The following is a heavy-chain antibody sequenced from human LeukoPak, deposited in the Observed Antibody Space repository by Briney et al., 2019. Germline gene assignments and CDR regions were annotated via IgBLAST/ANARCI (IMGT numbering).Heavy chain of an antibody. J-gene: IGHJ4*02. D-gene: IGHD6-13*01. V-gene: IGHV4-59*01. Sequence: ETLSLTCTVSGGSISSYYWSRIRQPPGKGLEWIGYIYYSGNTNYNPSLKTRVTISVDTSKNQFSLKLSSVTAADTAVYYCARAGSWKLNFDYWGQGTLVTVSS. CDR3: ARAGSWKLNFDY. CDR1: GGSISSYY. CDR2: IYYSGNT.